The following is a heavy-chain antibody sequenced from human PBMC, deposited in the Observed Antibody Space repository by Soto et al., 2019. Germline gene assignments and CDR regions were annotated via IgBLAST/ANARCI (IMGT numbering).Heavy chain of an antibody. D-gene: IGHD6-19*01. V-gene: IGHV3-7*01. CDR3: ATAVRGSAWSY. CDR2: IKDDGSQT. Sequence: EVKLEESGGGLVQTGGSLRLSCAVSGFTFSGYWMRWVRQSPGRGLEGVANIKDDGSQTYYVGSVRGRFTISRDNGQNSFYLHMTSLRVEDTAVYYCATAVRGSAWSYWGQGTLVTVSS. J-gene: IGHJ4*02. CDR1: GFTFSGYW.